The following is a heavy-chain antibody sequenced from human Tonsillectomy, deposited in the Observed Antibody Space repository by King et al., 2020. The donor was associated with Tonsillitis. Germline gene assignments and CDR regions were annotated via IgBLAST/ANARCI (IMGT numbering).Heavy chain of an antibody. CDR1: GFTFSDHD. D-gene: IGHD3-16*01. V-gene: IGHV3-72*01. CDR2: SRNKNKGYTT. Sequence: VQLVESGGGLVQPGGSLRLSCTASGFTFSDHDMDWVRQAPGKGLEWVGRSRNKNKGYTTEYAASVKGRFTISRDASLNSLYLQLNSLKTEDTAVYYCAVFRRTWGYCGQGTLVTVSS. J-gene: IGHJ4*02. CDR3: AVFRRTWGY.